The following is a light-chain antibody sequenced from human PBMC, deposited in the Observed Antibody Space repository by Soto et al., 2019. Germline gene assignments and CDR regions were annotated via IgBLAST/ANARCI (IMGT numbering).Light chain of an antibody. J-gene: IGKJ1*01. V-gene: IGKV1-6*01. CDR3: LQDYGYPRT. CDR1: QDIRND. Sequence: AIQMTQSPSSLSASVGDRVIITCRASQDIRNDLGWYQQKPGKAPNLLIYSASSLHIGVPSRFSGRLSGTEFTLTISSLQPEDSATYYCLQDYGYPRTFGQGTKVDIK. CDR2: SAS.